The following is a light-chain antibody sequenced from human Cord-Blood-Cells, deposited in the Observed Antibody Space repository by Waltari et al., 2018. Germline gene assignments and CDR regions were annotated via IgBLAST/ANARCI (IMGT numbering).Light chain of an antibody. CDR2: AAS. CDR1: QSISSY. Sequence: DIQMTQSPSSLSASVGDRVTITCRASQSISSYLHWYQQKPGKAPKLLIYAASSLQSGVSSVVAWLGFFFGGAFSVCSFLPDFVSLSVCEQSYSTLWTFGQGTKVEIK. CDR3: EQSYSTLWT. V-gene: IGKV1-39*01. J-gene: IGKJ1*01.